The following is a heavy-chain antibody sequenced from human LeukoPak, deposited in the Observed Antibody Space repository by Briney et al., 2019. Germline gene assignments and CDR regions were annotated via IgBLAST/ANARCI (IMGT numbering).Heavy chain of an antibody. CDR1: GGTFSSYA. CDR2: IIPIFGTA. D-gene: IGHD3-9*01. V-gene: IGHV1-69*13. J-gene: IGHJ4*02. CDR3: ARAVGYDILTGYYTFDY. Sequence: GASVTVSCKASGGTFSSYAISWVRQAPGQGLEWMGGIIPIFGTANYAQKFQGRVTITADESTSTAYMELSSLRSEDTAVYYCARAVGYDILTGYYTFDYWGQGTLVTVSS.